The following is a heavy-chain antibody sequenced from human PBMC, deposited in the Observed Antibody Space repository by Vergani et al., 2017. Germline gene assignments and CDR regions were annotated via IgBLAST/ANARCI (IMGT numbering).Heavy chain of an antibody. D-gene: IGHD3-9*01. CDR3: ARAVLRYFGDQARFDP. CDR2: INSDGSST. CDR1: GFTFSSYW. Sequence: EVQLVESGGGLVQPGGSLRLSCAASGFTFSSYWMHWVRQAPGKGLVWVSRINSDGSSTSYADSVKGRFTISRDNAKNTLYLQMNSLRAEDTAVYYCARAVLRYFGDQARFDPWGQGTLVTVSS. J-gene: IGHJ5*02. V-gene: IGHV3-74*01.